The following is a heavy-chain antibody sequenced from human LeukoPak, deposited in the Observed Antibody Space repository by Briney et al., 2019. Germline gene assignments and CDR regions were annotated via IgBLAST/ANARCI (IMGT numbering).Heavy chain of an antibody. CDR3: SRGGGQWLIPDFDY. CDR1: GDSISPYY. CDR2: VSAGGTT. Sequence: SSETLSLTCTVSGDSISPYYWSWIRQSAEKGLQWIGRVSAGGTTDYNPSLKSRVTMSVDTSKTQFSLKMTSVTAADPAVYYCSRGGGQWLIPDFDYWGQGLLVIVSS. D-gene: IGHD6-19*01. J-gene: IGHJ4*02. V-gene: IGHV4-4*07.